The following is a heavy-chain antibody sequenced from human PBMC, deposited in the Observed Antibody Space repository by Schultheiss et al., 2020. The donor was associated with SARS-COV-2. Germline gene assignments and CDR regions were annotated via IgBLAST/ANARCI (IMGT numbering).Heavy chain of an antibody. CDR3: ARTNWGNMDV. CDR2: IYYSGST. CDR1: GGSISSGGYY. V-gene: IGHV4-31*03. D-gene: IGHD3-16*01. Sequence: SETLSLTCTVSGGSISSGGYYWSWIRQHPGKGLEWIGYIYYSGSTYYNPSLKSRVTISVDTSKNQFSLKLSSVTAADTAVYYCARTNWGNMDVWGKGTTVTVSS. J-gene: IGHJ6*03.